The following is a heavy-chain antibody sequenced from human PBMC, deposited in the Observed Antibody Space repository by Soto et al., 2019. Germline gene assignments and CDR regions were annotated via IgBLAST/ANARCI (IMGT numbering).Heavy chain of an antibody. CDR2: IYYTGNA. V-gene: IGHV4-59*01. Sequence: SETLSLTCTVSGASITTYYWTWIRQPPGKGLEWIGFIYYTGNAKYNPSLKSRLTISLDTSKSQFSLTLSSVTAADTAVYYCAGVLTAAVDPWGQGTLVTVSS. D-gene: IGHD6-13*01. J-gene: IGHJ5*02. CDR1: GASITTYY. CDR3: AGVLTAAVDP.